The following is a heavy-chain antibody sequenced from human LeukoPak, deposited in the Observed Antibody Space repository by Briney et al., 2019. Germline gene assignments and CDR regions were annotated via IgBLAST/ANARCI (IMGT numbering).Heavy chain of an antibody. CDR2: ISSSGSTI. Sequence: GGSLRLSCEASGFTFSSYDMNWVRQAPGKGLEWVSYISSSGSTIYYADSVKGRFTISRDNAKNSLYLQMNSLRAEDTAVYYCAELGITMIGGVWGKGTTVTISS. J-gene: IGHJ6*04. D-gene: IGHD3-10*02. CDR1: GFTFSSYD. V-gene: IGHV3-48*03. CDR3: AELGITMIGGV.